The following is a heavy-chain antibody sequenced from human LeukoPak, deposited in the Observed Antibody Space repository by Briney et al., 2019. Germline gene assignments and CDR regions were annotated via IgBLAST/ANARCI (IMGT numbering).Heavy chain of an antibody. CDR1: GGSISSSSSY. Sequence: SETLSLTCTVSGGSISSSSSYWGWIRQPPGKGLEWIGSIYYSGSTYYNPSLKSRVTISVDTSKNQFSLKLSSVTAADTAVYYCARRTPPSARYFDWFHAFDIWGQGTMVTVSS. CDR3: ARRTPPSARYFDWFHAFDI. J-gene: IGHJ3*02. V-gene: IGHV4-39*01. CDR2: IYYSGST. D-gene: IGHD3-9*01.